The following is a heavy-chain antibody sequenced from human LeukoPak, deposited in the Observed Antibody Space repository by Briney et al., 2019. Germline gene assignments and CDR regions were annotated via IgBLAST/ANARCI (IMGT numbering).Heavy chain of an antibody. CDR1: GFTFSNYG. Sequence: GGSLRLSCAASGFTFSNYGMHWVRQAPGKGLEGVAAISYDGSNKYYADSVKGRFTISRDNSKNTLYLQMNSLRAEDTAVYYCAKDRVVVTARGVFDYWGQGTLVTVSS. CDR2: ISYDGSNK. D-gene: IGHD2-21*02. J-gene: IGHJ4*02. CDR3: AKDRVVVTARGVFDY. V-gene: IGHV3-30*18.